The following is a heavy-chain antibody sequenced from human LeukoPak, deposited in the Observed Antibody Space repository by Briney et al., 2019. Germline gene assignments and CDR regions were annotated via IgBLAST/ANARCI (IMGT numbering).Heavy chain of an antibody. CDR3: ARERWYTPFDY. CDR1: GGSFSAYY. V-gene: IGHV4-34*01. Sequence: SETLSLTCAVYGGSFSAYYWSWIRQPPGKGLQWIGEINHSRSTNYNPSLKSRVTISLDTSKNQFSLKLSSVTAADTAVYYCARERWYTPFDYWGQGTLVTVSS. CDR2: INHSRST. J-gene: IGHJ4*02. D-gene: IGHD2-15*01.